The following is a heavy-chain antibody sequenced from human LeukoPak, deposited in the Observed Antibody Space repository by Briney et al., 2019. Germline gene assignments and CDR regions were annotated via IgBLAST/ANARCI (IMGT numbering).Heavy chain of an antibody. CDR2: ISGSGGSI. D-gene: IGHD1-26*01. J-gene: IGHJ4*02. CDR3: AKVWGSYSTGYFNY. CDR1: RFTFSSYA. V-gene: IGHV3-23*01. Sequence: GGSLRLSCAASRFTFSSYAMNWVRQAPGKGLEWVSAISGSGGSIYYTDSVKGRFTISRDNSKNTLFLQMNSLRAEDTAVYYCAKVWGSYSTGYFNYWGQGTLVTVSS.